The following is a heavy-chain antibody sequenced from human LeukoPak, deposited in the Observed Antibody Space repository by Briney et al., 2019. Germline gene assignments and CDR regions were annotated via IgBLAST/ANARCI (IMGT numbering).Heavy chain of an antibody. J-gene: IGHJ4*02. D-gene: IGHD5-12*01. CDR3: AREGWLRNIDY. CDR2: IYYSGST. V-gene: IGHV4-38-2*02. CDR1: GYSISSGFY. Sequence: PSETLSLTCTVSGYSISSGFYWGWIRQPPGKGLEWIGSIYYSGSTYHNPSLKSRVTISVDTSKNQFSLKLSSVTAADTAVYYCAREGWLRNIDYWGQGTLVTVSS.